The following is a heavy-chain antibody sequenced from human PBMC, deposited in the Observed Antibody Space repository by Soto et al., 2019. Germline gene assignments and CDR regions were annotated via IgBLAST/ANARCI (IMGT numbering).Heavy chain of an antibody. Sequence: QVQLQESGPGLVKPSQTLSLTCTVSGGSISSGGYYWSWIRQHPGKGLEWIGYIYYSGSTYYNPSLKGRVTISVDTSKNQFSLQLSSVTAADTAVYYCARGLHYYYYYGMDVWGQGTTVTVSS. CDR2: IYYSGST. V-gene: IGHV4-31*03. CDR3: ARGLHYYYYYGMDV. CDR1: GGSISSGGYY. D-gene: IGHD4-17*01. J-gene: IGHJ6*02.